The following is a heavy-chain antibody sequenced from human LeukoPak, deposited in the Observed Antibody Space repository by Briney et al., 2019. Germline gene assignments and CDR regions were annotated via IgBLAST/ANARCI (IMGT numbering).Heavy chain of an antibody. V-gene: IGHV3-48*02. J-gene: IGHJ4*02. CDR2: ISSSSSAI. CDR1: GFTFSSYS. Sequence: GGSLRLSCAASGFTFSSYSMNWVRQAPGKGLEWISYISSSSSAIYYADSVKGRSTISRDNAKNSLYLQMNSLRDEDTAVYYCVRDHYYSFVYWGRGTLVSVSS. CDR3: VRDHYYSFVY. D-gene: IGHD2/OR15-2a*01.